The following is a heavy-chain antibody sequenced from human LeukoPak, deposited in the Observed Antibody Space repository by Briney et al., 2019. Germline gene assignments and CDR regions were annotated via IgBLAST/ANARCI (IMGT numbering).Heavy chain of an antibody. V-gene: IGHV4-4*07. Sequence: PSETLSLTCTVSGGSISSYYWSWIRQPAGKGLEWIGRIYTSGSTNHNPSLKSRVTMSVDTSKNQFSLKLSSVTAADTAVYYCARVPLNYYGSGDNYYYYMDVWGKGTTVTVSS. D-gene: IGHD3-10*01. CDR2: IYTSGST. CDR1: GGSISSYY. CDR3: ARVPLNYYGSGDNYYYYMDV. J-gene: IGHJ6*03.